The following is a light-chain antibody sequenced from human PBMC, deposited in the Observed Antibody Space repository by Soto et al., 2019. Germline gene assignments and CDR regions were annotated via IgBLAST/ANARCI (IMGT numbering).Light chain of an antibody. CDR2: GAS. V-gene: IGKV3-15*01. CDR3: LQSNNWPYS. CDR1: QSVNSN. Sequence: ETVMTQSPATLSVSPGERATLSCRASQSVNSNLAWYQQKPGQAPRLLIYGASARATGIPARFSGSGSGTDFTLTISSLQSEDFAIYYCLQSNNWPYSFGQGTKLEIK. J-gene: IGKJ2*01.